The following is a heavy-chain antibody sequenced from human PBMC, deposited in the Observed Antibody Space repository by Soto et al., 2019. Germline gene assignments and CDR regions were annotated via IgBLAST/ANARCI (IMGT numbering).Heavy chain of an antibody. CDR2: MNPNSGNT. J-gene: IGHJ3*02. CDR3: ASPVTADDAFDI. CDR1: GYTFTSYA. Sequence: AAVKVSCKASGYTFTSYAINWVRQATGQGLEWMGWMNPNSGNTGYAQKFQGRETMTRNYSISTAYMELSSLRSEDTAVYYCASPVTADDAFDIWGQGTMVTVSS. V-gene: IGHV1-8*01. D-gene: IGHD2-21*02.